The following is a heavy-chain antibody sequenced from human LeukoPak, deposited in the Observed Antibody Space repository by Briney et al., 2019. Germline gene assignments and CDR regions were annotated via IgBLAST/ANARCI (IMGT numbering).Heavy chain of an antibody. Sequence: GGSLRLSCAASGFTFDDYGMSWVRHAPGKGLEWVSGINWNGGSTGYADSEKGRFTISRDNAKNSLYLQMNSLRAEDTALYYCATRSGSYDYDAFDIWGQGTMVTVSS. CDR3: ATRSGSYDYDAFDI. CDR1: GFTFDDYG. D-gene: IGHD3-10*01. J-gene: IGHJ3*02. V-gene: IGHV3-20*04. CDR2: INWNGGST.